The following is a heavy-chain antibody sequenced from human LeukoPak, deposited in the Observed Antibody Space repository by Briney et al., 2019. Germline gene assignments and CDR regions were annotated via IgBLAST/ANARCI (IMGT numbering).Heavy chain of an antibody. D-gene: IGHD1/OR15-1a*01. Sequence: SETLSLTCTVSGGSISSSSYYWSWIRQPPGKGLEWIGEINHSGSTNYNPSLKSRVTISVDTSKNQFSLKLSSVTAADTAVYYCARGDEHAGDWGQGTLVTVSS. CDR2: INHSGST. V-gene: IGHV4-39*07. J-gene: IGHJ4*02. CDR1: GGSISSSSYY. CDR3: ARGDEHAGD.